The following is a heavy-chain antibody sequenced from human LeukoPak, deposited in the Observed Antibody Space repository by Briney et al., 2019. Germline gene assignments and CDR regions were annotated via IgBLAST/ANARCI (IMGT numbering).Heavy chain of an antibody. J-gene: IGHJ4*02. Sequence: GGSLRLSCAASGFTFSVFWMFWVRQAPGQGLVWVSHISPDGRSTNYADSVKGRFTIYRDNARNTLYLQLNSLTAEDTAVYYCAMGYKSAYSWDYWGQGTLVTVSS. V-gene: IGHV3-74*01. D-gene: IGHD5-18*01. CDR3: AMGYKSAYSWDY. CDR1: GFTFSVFW. CDR2: ISPDGRST.